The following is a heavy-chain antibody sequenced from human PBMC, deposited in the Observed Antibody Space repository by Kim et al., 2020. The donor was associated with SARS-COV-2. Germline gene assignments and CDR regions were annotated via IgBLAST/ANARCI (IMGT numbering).Heavy chain of an antibody. CDR1: GFTFSSYG. CDR3: ARERITMVRGAAYLNYYYYGMDV. CDR2: IWYDGSNK. D-gene: IGHD3-10*01. Sequence: GGSLRLSCAASGFTFSSYGMHWVRQAPGKGLEWVAVIWYDGSNKYYADSVKGRFTISRDNSKNTLYLQMNSLRAEDTAVYYCARERITMVRGAAYLNYYYYGMDVWGQGTTVTVSS. V-gene: IGHV3-33*01. J-gene: IGHJ6*02.